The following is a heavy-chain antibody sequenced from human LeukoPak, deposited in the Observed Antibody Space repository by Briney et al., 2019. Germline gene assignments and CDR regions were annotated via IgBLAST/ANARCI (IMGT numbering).Heavy chain of an antibody. CDR2: IYSGGST. D-gene: IGHD3-22*01. CDR3: ARDLSGYYDAFDI. J-gene: IGHJ3*02. V-gene: IGHV3-66*01. Sequence: GGSLRLSCTASGFTVSSSYMSWVRQAPGKGLEWVSVIYSGGSTYYADSVKGRFTISKDNSKNMLYLQMHSLRGEDTAVYYCARDLSGYYDAFDIWGQGTMVTVSS. CDR1: GFTVSSSY.